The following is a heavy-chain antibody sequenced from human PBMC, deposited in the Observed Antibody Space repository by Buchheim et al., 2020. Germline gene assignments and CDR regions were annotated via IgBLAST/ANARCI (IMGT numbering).Heavy chain of an antibody. CDR1: GISFRSYG. CDR3: ASGRKANTGYYFDY. D-gene: IGHD1-14*01. CDR2: IWYDGSNK. J-gene: IGHJ4*02. Sequence: QVQLVESGGGVVQPGRSLRLSCGASGISFRSYGMHWVRQAPGKGLEWVAIIWYDGSNKYYADFVKGRFTISRDNSKNTLYLQMNNLGAEDTAVYYCASGRKANTGYYFDYWGQGAL. V-gene: IGHV3-33*01.